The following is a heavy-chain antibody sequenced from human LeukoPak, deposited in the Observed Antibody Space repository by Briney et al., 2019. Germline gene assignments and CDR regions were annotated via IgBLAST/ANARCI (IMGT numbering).Heavy chain of an antibody. V-gene: IGHV3-48*01. J-gene: IGHJ4*02. Sequence: GGSLRLSCAASGFTFSSYSMNWVRQAPGKGLEWVSYISSSSTIYYADSVKGRFTISRDNAKNSLYLQMNSLRAEDTAVYYCARFSSQERVDYFDYWGQGTLVTVSS. D-gene: IGHD6-13*01. CDR1: GFTFSSYS. CDR2: ISSSSTI. CDR3: ARFSSQERVDYFDY.